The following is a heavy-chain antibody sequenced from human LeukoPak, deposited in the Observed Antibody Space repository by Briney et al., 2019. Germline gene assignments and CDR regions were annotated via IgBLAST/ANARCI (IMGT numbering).Heavy chain of an antibody. Sequence: GASVKVSCKASGYTFTSYYMHWVRQAPGQGLEWMGIINPSGGSTSYAQKFQGRVTMTRDTSTSTVYMELSSLRPEDTAVYYCAREARTYYDFWSGQTHFDYWGQGTLVTVSS. CDR3: AREARTYYDFWSGQTHFDY. V-gene: IGHV1-46*01. CDR1: GYTFTSYY. D-gene: IGHD3-3*01. CDR2: INPSGGST. J-gene: IGHJ4*02.